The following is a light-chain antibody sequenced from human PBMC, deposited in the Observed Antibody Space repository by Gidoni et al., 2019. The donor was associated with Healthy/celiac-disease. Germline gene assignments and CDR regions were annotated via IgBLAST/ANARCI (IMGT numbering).Light chain of an antibody. CDR1: SSSVGCYNY. J-gene: IGLJ2*01. V-gene: IGLV2-14*03. Sequence: QSALTQPASVSGSPGQSLTISCTGTSSSVGCYNYVSWSQPHPGKAPQLMIYDVSNRPSGVSNRFSGSKSGNTASLTISGLQAEDEADYYCSSYTSSSTLVVFGGGTKLTVL. CDR2: DVS. CDR3: SSYTSSSTLVV.